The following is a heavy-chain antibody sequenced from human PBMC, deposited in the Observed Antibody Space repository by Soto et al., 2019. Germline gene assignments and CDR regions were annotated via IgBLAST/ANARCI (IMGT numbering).Heavy chain of an antibody. CDR1: GFTFSSYS. V-gene: IGHV3-74*01. Sequence: EVQLVESGGGLVQPGGSLRLSCAASGFTFSSYSMHWVRQAPGKGLVWVSRINSDGSSTSYADSVKGRFTISRDNAKNTLYLQMNSLRAEDTSVYYCATALGMAGLPHGYWGQGTLVTVSA. CDR3: ATALGMAGLPHGY. D-gene: IGHD6-19*01. CDR2: INSDGSST. J-gene: IGHJ4*02.